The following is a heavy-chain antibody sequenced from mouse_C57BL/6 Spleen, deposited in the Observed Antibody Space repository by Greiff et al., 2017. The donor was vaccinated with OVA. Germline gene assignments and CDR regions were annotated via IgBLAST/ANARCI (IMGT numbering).Heavy chain of an antibody. D-gene: IGHD2-2*01. CDR2: IYPGDGDT. V-gene: IGHV1-82*01. CDR3: ARSWGCDGNDGAMDY. J-gene: IGHJ4*01. CDR1: GYAFSSSW. Sequence: QVQLKQSGPELVKPGASVKISCKASGYAFSSSWMNWVRQRPGKGLEWIGRIYPGDGDTNYNGKFKGKATLTADKSSSTAYMQLSSLTSEDSAVYCCARSWGCDGNDGAMDYWGQGTSVTVSS.